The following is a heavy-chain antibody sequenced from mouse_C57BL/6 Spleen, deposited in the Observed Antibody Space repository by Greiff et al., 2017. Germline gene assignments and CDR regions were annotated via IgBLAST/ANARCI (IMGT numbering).Heavy chain of an antibody. Sequence: VQLQQSGPELVKPGASVKISCKASGYAFSSSWMNWVKQRPGKGLEWIGRIYPGDGDTNYNGKFKGKATLTADKSSSTAYMQLSSLTSEDSAVYFCAREGSTMVFAYWGQGTLVTVSA. CDR3: AREGSTMVFAY. CDR1: GYAFSSSW. V-gene: IGHV1-82*01. D-gene: IGHD2-2*01. CDR2: IYPGDGDT. J-gene: IGHJ3*01.